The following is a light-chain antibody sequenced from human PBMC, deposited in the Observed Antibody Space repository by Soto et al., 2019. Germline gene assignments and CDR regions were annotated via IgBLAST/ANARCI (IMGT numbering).Light chain of an antibody. V-gene: IGKV3-11*01. CDR3: QQRTNWPTLYT. Sequence: EIVLTQSPATLSLSPGERATLSCRASQSVINSLAWYQQKPGQAPRLLIYDASNRATGIPARFSGSGSGTDFTLTISSLEPEDFAVYYCQQRTNWPTLYTFGQGTNLEI. CDR1: QSVINS. J-gene: IGKJ2*01. CDR2: DAS.